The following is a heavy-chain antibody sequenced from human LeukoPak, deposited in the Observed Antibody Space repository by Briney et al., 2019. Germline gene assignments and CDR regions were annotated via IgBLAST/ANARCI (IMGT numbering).Heavy chain of an antibody. CDR2: IRNSDGST. CDR1: GFTFSSYG. J-gene: IGHJ4*02. V-gene: IGHV3-23*01. CDR3: AKGLERESRLDS. Sequence: GRSLRLSCAVSGFTFSSYGMYWVRQAPGKGLEWVSGIRNSDGSTYYADSVKGRFTISTDNSKNTLYLQMNSLRAEDTALYYCAKGLERESRLDSWGQGTLVTVSS. D-gene: IGHD1-1*01.